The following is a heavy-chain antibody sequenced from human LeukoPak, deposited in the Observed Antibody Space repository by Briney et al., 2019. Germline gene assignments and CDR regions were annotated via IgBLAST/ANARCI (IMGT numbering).Heavy chain of an antibody. V-gene: IGHV1-3*01. Sequence: ASVKVSCKASGYTFTSYAMHWVRQAPGQRLEWMGWINAGNGNTKYSQKFQGRVTITRDTSTSTAYMELRSLRSDDTAVYYCARGGSGSYFDYWGQGTLVTVSS. J-gene: IGHJ4*02. CDR3: ARGGSGSYFDY. D-gene: IGHD1-26*01. CDR2: INAGNGNT. CDR1: GYTFTSYA.